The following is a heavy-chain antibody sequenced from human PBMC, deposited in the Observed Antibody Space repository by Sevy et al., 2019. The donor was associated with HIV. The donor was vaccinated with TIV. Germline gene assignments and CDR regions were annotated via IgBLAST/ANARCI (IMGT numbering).Heavy chain of an antibody. CDR1: GYTFTSYG. D-gene: IGHD2-15*01. J-gene: IGHJ6*02. V-gene: IGHV1-18*01. Sequence: ASVKVSCKASGYTFTSYGISWVRQAPGQGLEWMGWISAYNGNTNYAQKLQGRVTMTTDTSTDTAYMELRGLRSDDKAVYYCARVDDFYCSGGSCYHYGMDVWGQGTTVTVSS. CDR3: ARVDDFYCSGGSCYHYGMDV. CDR2: ISAYNGNT.